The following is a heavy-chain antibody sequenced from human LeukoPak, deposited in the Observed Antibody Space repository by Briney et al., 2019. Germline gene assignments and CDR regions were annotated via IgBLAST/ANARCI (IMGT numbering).Heavy chain of an antibody. CDR3: ARGHYDKMTGYNTNGFDI. J-gene: IGHJ3*02. CDR2: IYYSGST. D-gene: IGHD3-9*01. V-gene: IGHV4-59*01. Sequence: PSETLSLTCTVSGGSISSYYWSWIRQPPGKGLEWIGYIYYSGSTNYNPSLKSRVTISVDTSKNQFSLKLSSVTAADTAVYYCARGHYDKMTGYNTNGFDIWGQGTMVTVSS. CDR1: GGSISSYY.